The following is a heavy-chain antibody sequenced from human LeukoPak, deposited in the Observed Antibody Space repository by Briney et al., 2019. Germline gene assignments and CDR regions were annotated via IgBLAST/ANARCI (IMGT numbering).Heavy chain of an antibody. CDR2: ISSSSSYI. J-gene: IGHJ4*02. D-gene: IGHD3-22*01. Sequence: PGGSLRLPCAASGFTFSSYSMNWVRQAPGKGLEWVSSISSSSSYIYYADSVKGRFTISRDNAKNSLYLQMNSLRAEDTAVYYCARVASDSSGYSGYWGQGTLVTVSS. CDR3: ARVASDSSGYSGY. CDR1: GFTFSSYS. V-gene: IGHV3-21*01.